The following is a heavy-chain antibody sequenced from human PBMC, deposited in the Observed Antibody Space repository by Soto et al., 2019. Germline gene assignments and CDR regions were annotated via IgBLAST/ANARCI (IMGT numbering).Heavy chain of an antibody. CDR2: ISHDGRIE. V-gene: IGHV3-30-3*01. CDR1: GFTLSTLA. J-gene: IGHJ5*02. D-gene: IGHD2-8*01. CDR3: ARDCLPDEWRRGGYWFDP. Sequence: FPRPSCAATGFTLSTLAVHWVRQAPGEGLEWVALISHDGRIEKYADSVKGRFTISRDNSKNTLYMQMDSLRLEDTGVYYCARDCLPDEWRRGGYWFDPGGPVTQATVPS.